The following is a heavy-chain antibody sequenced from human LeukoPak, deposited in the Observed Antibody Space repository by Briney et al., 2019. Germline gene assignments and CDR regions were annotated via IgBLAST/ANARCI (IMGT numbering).Heavy chain of an antibody. Sequence: ASVKVSCKASGYTFTSYDINWVRQATGQGLEWVGWMNPNSGNTGYAQKFQGRVTMTRNTSISTAYMELSSLRSEDTAVYYCARALTILSWFTPREGWFDPWGQGTLVTVSS. CDR1: GYTFTSYD. J-gene: IGHJ5*02. CDR2: MNPNSGNT. V-gene: IGHV1-8*01. D-gene: IGHD6-13*01. CDR3: ARALTILSWFTPREGWFDP.